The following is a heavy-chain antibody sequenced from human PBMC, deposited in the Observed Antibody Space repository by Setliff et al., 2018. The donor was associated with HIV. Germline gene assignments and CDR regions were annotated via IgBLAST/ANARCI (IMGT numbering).Heavy chain of an antibody. V-gene: IGHV1-8*02. Sequence: GASVKVSCKASGYTFTSYDINWVRQATGQGLEWMGWMNPNSGNTGYAQNFQGRVTITRDTSANIAYMEVTRLRSEDTAIYYCARNGCSGHSYFCEHDYWGQGTLVTVS. CDR2: MNPNSGNT. D-gene: IGHD2-21*02. CDR1: GYTFTSYD. CDR3: ARNGCSGHSYFCEHDY. J-gene: IGHJ4*02.